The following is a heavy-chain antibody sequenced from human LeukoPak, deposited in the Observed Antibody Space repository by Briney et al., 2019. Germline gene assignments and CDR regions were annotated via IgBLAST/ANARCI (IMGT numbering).Heavy chain of an antibody. Sequence: SETLSLTCAVYGGSFSGYYWSWIRQPPGKGLEWIGEMNHSGSTNYNPSLKSRVTISVDTSKNQFSLKLSSVTAADTAVYYCARASITMVRGVIITSHFDYWGQGTLVTVSS. D-gene: IGHD3-10*01. CDR2: MNHSGST. CDR1: GGSFSGYY. J-gene: IGHJ4*02. CDR3: ARASITMVRGVIITSHFDY. V-gene: IGHV4-34*01.